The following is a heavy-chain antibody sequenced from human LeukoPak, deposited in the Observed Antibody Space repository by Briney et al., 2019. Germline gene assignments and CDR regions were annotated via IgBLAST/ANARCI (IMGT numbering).Heavy chain of an antibody. CDR1: GFTFSSYA. CDR2: ISYDGSNK. D-gene: IGHD5-24*01. V-gene: IGHV3-30*04. CDR3: ARGDGYNLKAFDI. Sequence: GGSLRLSCAASGFTFSSYAMHWVRQAPGKGLEWVAVISYDGSNKYYADSVKGRFTISRDNSKNTLYLQMNSLRAEDTAVYYCARGDGYNLKAFDIWGQGTMVTVSS. J-gene: IGHJ3*02.